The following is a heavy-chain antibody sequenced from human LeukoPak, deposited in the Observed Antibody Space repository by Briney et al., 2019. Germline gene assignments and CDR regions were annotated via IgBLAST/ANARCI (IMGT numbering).Heavy chain of an antibody. Sequence: PGGSLRLSCAASGFTFNNVWMNWGRQAPGKGLEWVGRIKSKTNGGTTEYAAPVKGRFTILRDDSKNTLYLQMNSLKTEDTAVYYCMLGSGSCDSSDFDYWGQGTLVTVSS. CDR1: GFTFNNVW. V-gene: IGHV3-15*07. D-gene: IGHD3-22*01. J-gene: IGHJ4*02. CDR3: MLGSGSCDSSDFDY. CDR2: IKSKTNGGTT.